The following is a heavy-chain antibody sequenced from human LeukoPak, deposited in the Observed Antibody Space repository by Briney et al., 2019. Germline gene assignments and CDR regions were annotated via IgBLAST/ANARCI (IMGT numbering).Heavy chain of an antibody. CDR1: GFSVSSNY. CDR3: ARDNNYGGNSFDY. Sequence: GGSLRLSCAASGFSVSSNYMNWVRQAPGKGLEWVSVIYSGGGTYYADSVKGRFTISRDSSKNTLYLQMNSLRAEDTAVYYCARDNNYGGNSFDYWGQGTLVTVSS. J-gene: IGHJ4*02. CDR2: IYSGGGT. D-gene: IGHD4-23*01. V-gene: IGHV3-53*01.